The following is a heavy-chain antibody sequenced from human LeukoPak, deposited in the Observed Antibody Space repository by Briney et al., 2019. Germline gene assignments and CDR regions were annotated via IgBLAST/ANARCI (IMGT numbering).Heavy chain of an antibody. Sequence: GGSLRLSCAASGFTFSNYNMNWVRQTPGKGLEWVSYISSRSRTIYYADSVKGRFTISRDNAKNSLYLQMNSLRAEDTAVYYCARDGSGRVPEMSAPDYWGQGTLVTVSS. D-gene: IGHD3-10*01. J-gene: IGHJ4*02. CDR3: ARDGSGRVPEMSAPDY. CDR2: ISSRSRTI. V-gene: IGHV3-48*01. CDR1: GFTFSNYN.